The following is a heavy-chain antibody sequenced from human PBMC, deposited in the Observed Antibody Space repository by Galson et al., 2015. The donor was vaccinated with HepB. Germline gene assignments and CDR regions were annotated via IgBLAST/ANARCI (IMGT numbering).Heavy chain of an antibody. D-gene: IGHD3-22*01. CDR3: AKGVYYDSSGESYFDY. Sequence: SLRLSCAASGFTFSSYAMHWVRQAPGKGLEWVAVISYDGSNKYYADSVKGRFTISRDNSKNTLYLQMNSLRAEDTAVYYCAKGVYYDSSGESYFDYWGQGTLVTVSS. J-gene: IGHJ4*02. CDR2: ISYDGSNK. CDR1: GFTFSSYA. V-gene: IGHV3-30-3*01.